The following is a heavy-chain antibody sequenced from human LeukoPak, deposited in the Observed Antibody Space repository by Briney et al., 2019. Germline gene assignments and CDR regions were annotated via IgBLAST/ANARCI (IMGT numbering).Heavy chain of an antibody. CDR2: IYHSGST. J-gene: IGHJ4*02. Sequence: SETLSLTCAVSGGSISSSNWWSWVRQPPGQGLEWIGEIYHSGSTNYNPSLKSRVTISVDKSKNQFSLKLSSVTAADTAVYYCARYITMVRGVTMGYFDYWGQGTLVTVSS. CDR3: ARYITMVRGVTMGYFDY. D-gene: IGHD3-10*01. CDR1: GGSISSSNW. V-gene: IGHV4-4*02.